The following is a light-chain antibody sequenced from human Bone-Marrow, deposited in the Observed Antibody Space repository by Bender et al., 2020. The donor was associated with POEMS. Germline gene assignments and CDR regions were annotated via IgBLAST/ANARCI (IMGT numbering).Light chain of an antibody. Sequence: QSVLTQPPSVSGTPGQRVTISCSGSGSNIGGYPVNWYRQLPGTAPQLLIYENNERPSGVPDRVSGSKSGNTASLTISGLQAEDEADYYCSSYTSSNTWVFGGGTKLTVL. CDR1: GSNIGGYP. CDR3: SSYTSSNTWV. J-gene: IGLJ3*02. CDR2: ENN. V-gene: IGLV1-44*01.